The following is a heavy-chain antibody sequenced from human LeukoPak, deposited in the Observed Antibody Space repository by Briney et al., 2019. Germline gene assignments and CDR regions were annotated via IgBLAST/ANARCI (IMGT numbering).Heavy chain of an antibody. CDR3: ARGRTYYDILTGSYRGDS. CDR2: MDPKNGNT. J-gene: IGHJ5*02. CDR1: GYTFISYD. Sequence: ASVKVSCKASGYTFISYDINWVRQGPGQGLEWMGWMDPKNGNTGYAQKFKGRVTMTRNTSINTAYMELSSLRSEDTAVYYCARGRTYYDILTGSYRGDSWGQGTLVTVSS. D-gene: IGHD3-9*01. V-gene: IGHV1-8*01.